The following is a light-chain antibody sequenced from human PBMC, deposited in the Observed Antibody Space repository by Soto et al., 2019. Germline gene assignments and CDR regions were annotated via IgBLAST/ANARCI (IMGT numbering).Light chain of an antibody. CDR3: QQYGSSPWT. CDR1: QSVSSSY. V-gene: IGKV3-20*01. Sequence: IRLTQSAGTLSLSPGERATLSCRASQSVSSSYLAWYQQKPGQAPRLLIYGASSRATGIPDRFSGSGSGTDFTLTISRLEPEDFAVYYCQQYGSSPWTFGQRTKVDIK. CDR2: GAS. J-gene: IGKJ1*01.